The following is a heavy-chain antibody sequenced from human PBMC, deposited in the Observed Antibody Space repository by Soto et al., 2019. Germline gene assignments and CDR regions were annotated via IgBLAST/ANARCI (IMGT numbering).Heavy chain of an antibody. CDR1: GGSISSSSYY. Sequence: SETLSLTCTVSGGSISSSSYYWGWIRQPPGKGLEWIGSIYYSGSTNYNPSLKSRVTISVDTSKNQFSLKLSSVTAADTAVYYCARGGVQLWHHAFDIWGQGTMVTVSS. D-gene: IGHD5-18*01. J-gene: IGHJ3*02. V-gene: IGHV4-39*07. CDR3: ARGGVQLWHHAFDI. CDR2: IYYSGST.